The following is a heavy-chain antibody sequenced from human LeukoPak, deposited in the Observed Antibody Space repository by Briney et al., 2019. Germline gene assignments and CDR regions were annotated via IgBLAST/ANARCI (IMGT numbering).Heavy chain of an antibody. V-gene: IGHV1-46*01. CDR1: GYTFTSYY. D-gene: IGHD2-15*01. J-gene: IGHJ2*01. Sequence: AAVKVSCKASGYTFTSYYMHWVREAPGQGLEWMGIINPSGGSTSYAQKFQGRVTMTRDMSTSTVYMELRSLRSDDTAVYYCARVALGSWYFDLWGRGTLVTVSS. CDR3: ARVALGSWYFDL. CDR2: INPSGGST.